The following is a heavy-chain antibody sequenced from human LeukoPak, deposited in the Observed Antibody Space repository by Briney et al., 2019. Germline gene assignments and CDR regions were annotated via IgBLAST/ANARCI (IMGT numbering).Heavy chain of an antibody. CDR2: INTNTGNP. Sequence: GASVKVSCKASGYTFTSYAMNWVRQAPGQGLEWMGWINTNTGNPTYAQGFTGRFVFSLDTSVSTAYLQISSLKAEDTAVYYCARDVFLEWPLWAFDYWGQGTLVTVSS. CDR3: ARDVFLEWPLWAFDY. J-gene: IGHJ4*02. CDR1: GYTFTSYA. D-gene: IGHD3-3*01. V-gene: IGHV7-4-1*02.